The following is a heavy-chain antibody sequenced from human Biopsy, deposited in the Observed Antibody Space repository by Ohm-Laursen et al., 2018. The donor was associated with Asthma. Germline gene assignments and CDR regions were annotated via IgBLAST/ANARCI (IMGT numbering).Heavy chain of an antibody. J-gene: IGHJ4*01. V-gene: IGHV3-30*18. CDR2: ISHDGQTQ. Sequence: SLRLSCAASGFTFSRYAIHWVRQAPGKGLEWVAVISHDGQTQHYAESVKGRFALSRDNSQNTLYLQMISLRTDDTAVYYCTKRRGYSDFNDFDYWGHGTLVTVSS. D-gene: IGHD4-11*01. CDR3: TKRRGYSDFNDFDY. CDR1: GFTFSRYA.